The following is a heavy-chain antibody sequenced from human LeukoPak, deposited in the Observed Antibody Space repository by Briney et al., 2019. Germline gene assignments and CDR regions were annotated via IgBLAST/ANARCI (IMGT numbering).Heavy chain of an antibody. D-gene: IGHD1-26*01. CDR2: IYYSGST. CDR1: GGSISSSTFY. J-gene: IGHJ4*02. CDR3: AAWEGY. V-gene: IGHV4-61*01. Sequence: PSETLSLTCTVSGGSISSSTFYWSWIRQPPGKGLEWIGYIYYSGSTNYNPSLKSRVTISVDTSKNQFSLKLSSVTAADTAVYYCAAWEGYWGQGTLVTVSS.